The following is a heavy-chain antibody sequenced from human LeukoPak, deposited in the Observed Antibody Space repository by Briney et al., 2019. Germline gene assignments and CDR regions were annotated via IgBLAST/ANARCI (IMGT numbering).Heavy chain of an antibody. CDR1: GGSISSYY. Sequence: SETLPLTCTVSGGSISSYYWSWIRQPPGKGLEWIGYIYYSGSTNYNPSLKSRVTISVDTSKNQFSLKLSSVTAADTAVYYCARVEEGYGSGRRENYYYYYMDVWDKGTTVTISS. CDR2: IYYSGST. J-gene: IGHJ6*03. D-gene: IGHD3-10*01. CDR3: ARVEEGYGSGRRENYYYYYMDV. V-gene: IGHV4-59*01.